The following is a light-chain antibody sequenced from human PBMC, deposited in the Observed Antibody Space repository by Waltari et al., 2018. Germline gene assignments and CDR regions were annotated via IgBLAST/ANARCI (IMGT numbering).Light chain of an antibody. V-gene: IGKV4-1*01. Sequence: DIVMTQSPDSLAVSLGERATINCKSSQSVLYSTNNKNYLTWYQQKTGQPPKLLIYWASTRESGVPDRFSGSGSGTDFTLAISGLQAEDVAVYYCQQYYSTPPTFGQGTKVEIK. CDR1: QSVLYSTNNKNY. J-gene: IGKJ1*01. CDR3: QQYYSTPPT. CDR2: WAS.